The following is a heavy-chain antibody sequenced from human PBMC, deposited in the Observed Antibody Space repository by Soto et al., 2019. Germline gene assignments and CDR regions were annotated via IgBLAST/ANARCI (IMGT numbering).Heavy chain of an antibody. J-gene: IGHJ6*02. D-gene: IGHD2-2*01. Sequence: ASVKVSCKVSGYTLTELSMHWVRQAPGKGLEWMGGFDPEDGETIYAQKFQGRVTMTEDTSTDTAYMELSSLRSEDTAVYYCATGLGYCISTSCERTLYYYYYYGMDVWGQGTTVTVSS. V-gene: IGHV1-24*01. CDR2: FDPEDGET. CDR3: ATGLGYCISTSCERTLYYYYYYGMDV. CDR1: GYTLTELS.